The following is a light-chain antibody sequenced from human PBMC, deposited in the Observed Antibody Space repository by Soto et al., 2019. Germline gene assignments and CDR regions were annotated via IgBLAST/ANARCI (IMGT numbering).Light chain of an antibody. Sequence: EIVMTQSPATLSVSPGERATLSCRASQSVGNNLAWYLQKPGQAPRLLIHGASTRAAGIPARFSGSGSGTAFSLTISSLQSEDFAVYFCQHQSNWPRTFGQVTKVEIK. CDR2: GAS. CDR1: QSVGNN. V-gene: IGKV3-15*01. J-gene: IGKJ1*01. CDR3: QHQSNWPRT.